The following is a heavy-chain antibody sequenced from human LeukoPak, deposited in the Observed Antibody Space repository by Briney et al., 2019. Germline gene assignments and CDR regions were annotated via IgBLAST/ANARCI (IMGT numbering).Heavy chain of an antibody. D-gene: IGHD6-13*01. CDR2: INPSGGST. J-gene: IGHJ6*03. CDR3: ARDLLLIAAAGPRYYYYYMDV. V-gene: IGHV1-46*01. Sequence: ATVKVSCKASGYTFTSYYMHWVRQAPGQGLEWMGIINPSGGSTSYAQKFQGRVTMTRDMSTSTVYMELSSLRSEDTAVYYRARDLLLIAAAGPRYYYYYMDVWGKGTTVTVSS. CDR1: GYTFTSYY.